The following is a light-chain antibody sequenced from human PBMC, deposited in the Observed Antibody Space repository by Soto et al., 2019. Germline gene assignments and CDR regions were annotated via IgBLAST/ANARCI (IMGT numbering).Light chain of an antibody. J-gene: IGKJ2*01. CDR2: WAS. V-gene: IGKV4-1*01. Sequence: DIVMTQSPDSLAVSLGERATINCKSSQSVLSSSNNKNFLAWYQQKPGQSPKLLIYWASTRESGVPDRFSGSGSGTDFTLTISSLQAEDVAVYSCQQYYSIPYTFGQGTKLEIK. CDR1: QSVLSSSNNKNF. CDR3: QQYYSIPYT.